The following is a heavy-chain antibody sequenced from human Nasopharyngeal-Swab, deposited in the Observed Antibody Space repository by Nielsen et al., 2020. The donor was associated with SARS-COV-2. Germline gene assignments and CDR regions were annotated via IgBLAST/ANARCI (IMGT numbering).Heavy chain of an antibody. D-gene: IGHD5-24*01. CDR2: VTYGGTA. V-gene: IGHV4-31*03. J-gene: IGHJ4*02. CDR1: PGSIKSGARY. Sequence: SETLSLTCTVSPGSIKSGARYWAWIRQPIGGGLAWVGYVTYGGTAYYKPSLARRVTISVDTSENQFSLHVNSVTAVDTAVYYCAGDRNGYNYLDYWGRGALVTVSS. CDR3: AGDRNGYNYLDY.